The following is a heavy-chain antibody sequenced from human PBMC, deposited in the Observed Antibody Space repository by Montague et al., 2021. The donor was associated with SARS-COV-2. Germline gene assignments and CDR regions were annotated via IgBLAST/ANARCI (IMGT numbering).Heavy chain of an antibody. Sequence: SETLSLTCTVSGGSISNYYWSWIRQPAGKGLEWIGRIYASGNTNYNPSLKSRVTMSVDTPKNQFSLKLSSVTAADTAVYYCASPTYYYDSSGSDAFDIWGQGTMVTVSS. J-gene: IGHJ3*02. V-gene: IGHV4-4*07. CDR3: ASPTYYYDSSGSDAFDI. CDR2: IYASGNT. D-gene: IGHD3-22*01. CDR1: GGSISNYY.